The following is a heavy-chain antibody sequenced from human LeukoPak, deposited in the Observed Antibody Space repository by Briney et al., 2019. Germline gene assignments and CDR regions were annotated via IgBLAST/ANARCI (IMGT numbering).Heavy chain of an antibody. V-gene: IGHV1-18*01. CDR2: ISPYNGNT. CDR3: ARDSLVQWLRRIMFDP. Sequence: GASVKVSCKASGYTFTSYGLSWVRQAPGQGLEWMGWISPYNGNTNYAQKLQGRVTMTTDTSTSTAYMELRSLRSDDTAVYYCARDSLVQWLRRIMFDPWGQGTLVTVSS. D-gene: IGHD6-19*01. CDR1: GYTFTSYG. J-gene: IGHJ5*02.